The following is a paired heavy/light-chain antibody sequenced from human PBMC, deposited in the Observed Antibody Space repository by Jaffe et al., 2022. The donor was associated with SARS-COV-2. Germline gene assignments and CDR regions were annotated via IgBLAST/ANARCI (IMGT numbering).Light chain of an antibody. CDR3: LQHKSYPLT. CDR2: AAS. J-gene: IGKJ4*01. Sequence: DIQMTQSPSSLSASVGDRVTITCRASQGIRNDLGWYQQKPGKAPKRLIYAASSLQSGVPSRFSGSGSGTEFTLTISSLQPEDFATYYCLQHKSYPLTFGGGTKVEIK. V-gene: IGKV1-17*01. CDR1: QGIRND.
Heavy chain of an antibody. V-gene: IGHV3-72*01. D-gene: IGHD2-2*01. Sequence: EVQLVESGGGLVQPGGSLRLSCAASGFTFSDHYMDWVRQAPGKGLEWVGRSRNKPKGYSTEYAASVKGRFTISRDESKNSLYLQMNSLKTEDAAVYYCARVPAGCSSTSCYALDVWGQGTMVTVSS. J-gene: IGHJ3*01. CDR1: GFTFSDHY. CDR2: SRNKPKGYST. CDR3: ARVPAGCSSTSCYALDV.